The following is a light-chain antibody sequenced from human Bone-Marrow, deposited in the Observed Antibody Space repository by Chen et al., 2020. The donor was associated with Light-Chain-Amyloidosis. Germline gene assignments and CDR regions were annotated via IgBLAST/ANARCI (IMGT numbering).Light chain of an antibody. CDR2: GAS. J-gene: IGKJ1*01. CDR3: QQYNQWPKT. CDR1: QGVSSN. V-gene: IGKV3-15*01. Sequence: EIVMTQSPATLSVSPGERATLPCRASQGVSSNLAWYQQKPGQAPRLLIYGASTRATGIPARFSGSGSGTDFTLTISSIEAEDFAVYSCQQYNQWPKTFGRGTKVEI.